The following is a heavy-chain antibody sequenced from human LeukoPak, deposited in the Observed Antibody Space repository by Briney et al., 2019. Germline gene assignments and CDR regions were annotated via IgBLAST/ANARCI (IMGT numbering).Heavy chain of an antibody. Sequence: SVKVSCKASGYTFTSYGISWVRQAPGQGLEWMGGIIPIFGTANYAQKFQGRVTITADESTSTAYMELSSLRSEDTAVYYCARVATIAVDDAFDIWGQGTMVTVSS. J-gene: IGHJ3*02. CDR1: GYTFTSYG. CDR3: ARVATIAVDDAFDI. D-gene: IGHD6-19*01. V-gene: IGHV1-69*13. CDR2: IIPIFGTA.